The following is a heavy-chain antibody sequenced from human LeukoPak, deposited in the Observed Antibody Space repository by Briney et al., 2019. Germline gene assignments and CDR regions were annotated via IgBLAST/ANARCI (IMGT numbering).Heavy chain of an antibody. CDR1: GFTVSSNY. J-gene: IGHJ6*02. CDR3: ASTVAKVVVVAATRYYYYGMDV. CDR2: IYSGGST. Sequence: PGGSLRLSCAASGFTVSSNYMSWVRQAPGKGLEWVSVIYSGGSTYYADSVKGRFTISRHNSKNTLYLQMNSLRAEDTAAYYCASTVAKVVVVAATRYYYYGMDVWGQGTTVTVSS. V-gene: IGHV3-53*04. D-gene: IGHD2-15*01.